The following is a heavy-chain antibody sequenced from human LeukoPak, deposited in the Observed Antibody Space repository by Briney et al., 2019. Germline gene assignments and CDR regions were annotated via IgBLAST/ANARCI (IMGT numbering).Heavy chain of an antibody. J-gene: IGHJ5*02. V-gene: IGHV5-51*01. CDR1: GYRFIGYW. Sequence: GESLKISCQGSGYRFIGYWIGWVRQVPGKGLEWLGIIYPGDSDTKYRPSLQGQVTISVDKSINTAYLQWSGLKASDTAIYYCARSEMSTFFDIWGQGTLVTVSS. D-gene: IGHD5-24*01. CDR2: IYPGDSDT. CDR3: ARSEMSTFFDI.